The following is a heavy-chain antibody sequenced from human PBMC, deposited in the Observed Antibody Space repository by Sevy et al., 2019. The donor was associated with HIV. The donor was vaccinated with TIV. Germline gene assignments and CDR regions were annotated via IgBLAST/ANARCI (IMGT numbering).Heavy chain of an antibody. J-gene: IGHJ4*02. CDR1: GGPISSSGYY. CDR3: ASPGYTSGWYDY. Sequence: SETLSLTCTVSGGPISSSGYYWDWIRQPPGKGLEWIGSFSFSGSTYYNPSLKSRVTISVDTSKNHFSLKLSSVTAADTAVYYCASPGYTSGWYDYWGQGTLVTVSS. D-gene: IGHD6-19*01. CDR2: FSFSGST. V-gene: IGHV4-39*02.